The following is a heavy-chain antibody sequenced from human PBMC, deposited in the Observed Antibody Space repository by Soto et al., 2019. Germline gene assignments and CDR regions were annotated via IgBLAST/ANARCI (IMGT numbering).Heavy chain of an antibody. CDR2: IYWRGDE. Sequence: TLKESGPTLVKPTQTLTLTCSFSGLSLSTSAVGVGWIRQSPGKALEWLALIYWRGDEHYRPSLKSRLSIIKATSNNHVVLILTDMDPLDTATYYCALGLATLPGVAFDLWGEGTMVTVSS. J-gene: IGHJ3*01. CDR3: ALGLATLPGVAFDL. V-gene: IGHV2-5*01. D-gene: IGHD6-6*01. CDR1: GLSLSTSAVG.